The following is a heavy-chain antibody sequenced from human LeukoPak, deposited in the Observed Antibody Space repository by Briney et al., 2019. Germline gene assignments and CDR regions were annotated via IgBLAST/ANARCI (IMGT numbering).Heavy chain of an antibody. J-gene: IGHJ4*02. Sequence: GGSLRLSCAASGFTFSSYSMNWVRQAPGKGLEWVSYISSSSSTIYYADSVKGRFTISRNNAKNSLYLQMNSLRAEDTAVYYCARLHDSSGYWRGFDYWGQGTLVTVSS. D-gene: IGHD3-22*01. CDR1: GFTFSSYS. V-gene: IGHV3-48*01. CDR2: ISSSSSTI. CDR3: ARLHDSSGYWRGFDY.